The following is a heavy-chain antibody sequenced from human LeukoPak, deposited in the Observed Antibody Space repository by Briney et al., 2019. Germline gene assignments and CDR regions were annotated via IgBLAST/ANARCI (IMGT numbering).Heavy chain of an antibody. D-gene: IGHD6-19*01. CDR1: ADSVSIGEW. CDR2: IYDSGYT. J-gene: IGHJ3*01. Sequence: SGTVSLTCSLYADSVSIGEWWGWVRQPPGKGLGWIGEIYDSGYTNYNPSFKTRVTISEDQSRNQFSLMLTSVTAADTAIYYCAGPRYSSCGYTVDVWGRGTMDSVSS. V-gene: IGHV4-4*02. CDR3: AGPRYSSCGYTVDV.